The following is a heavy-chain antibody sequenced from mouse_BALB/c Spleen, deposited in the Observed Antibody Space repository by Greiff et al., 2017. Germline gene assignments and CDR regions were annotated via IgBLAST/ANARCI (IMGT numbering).Heavy chain of an antibody. CDR1: GFTFSSFG. Sequence: EVQVVESGGGLVQPGGSRKLSCAASGFTFSSFGMHWVRQAPEKGLEWVAYISSGSSTIYYADTVKGRFTISRDNPKNTLFLQMTSLRSEDTAMYYCAREQVHFAYWGQGTLVTVSA. D-gene: IGHD2-14*01. CDR2: ISSGSSTI. J-gene: IGHJ3*01. CDR3: AREQVHFAY. V-gene: IGHV5-17*02.